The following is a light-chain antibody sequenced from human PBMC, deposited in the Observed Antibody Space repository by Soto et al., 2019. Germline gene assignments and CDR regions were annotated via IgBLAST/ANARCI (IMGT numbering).Light chain of an antibody. Sequence: EIVLTQSPATLSLSPGERATLSCRAIQSVSSYLAWYQQKPGQAPRLLIYGASTRAPSIPARFSGSGSGTDFTLTISSLQPEDFATYYCQQYNSYTRTFGQGTKVDI. V-gene: IGKV3-15*01. J-gene: IGKJ1*01. CDR2: GAS. CDR3: QQYNSYTRT. CDR1: QSVSSY.